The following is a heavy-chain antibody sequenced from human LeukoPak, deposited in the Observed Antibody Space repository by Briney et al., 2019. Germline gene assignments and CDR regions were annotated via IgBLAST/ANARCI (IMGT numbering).Heavy chain of an antibody. CDR1: GFTFSTYA. D-gene: IGHD6-19*01. Sequence: PGRSLRLSCTASGFTFSTYAMHWVRQAPVKGLEWVAVISYDGSTQYYADSVEGRFTISRDNSKSTLDLQMNSLRTDDTAVYYCARGDKAVAFDWFDPWGQGTLVSVSS. CDR2: ISYDGSTQ. J-gene: IGHJ5*02. V-gene: IGHV3-30-3*01. CDR3: ARGDKAVAFDWFDP.